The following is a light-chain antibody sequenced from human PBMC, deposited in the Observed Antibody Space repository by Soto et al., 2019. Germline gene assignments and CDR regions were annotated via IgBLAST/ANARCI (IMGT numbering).Light chain of an antibody. CDR1: QNFGSSY. V-gene: IGKV3-20*01. CDR2: GAS. CDR3: QQYGRSPTT. J-gene: IGKJ1*01. Sequence: EVVLTQSPDTVSLSPGERATLSCGASQNFGSSYLAWYQQKLGQAPRFXIYGASSRETGIPDRFSGSGAGTEFTRTISRLEPEDFAVDYCQQYGRSPTTFGQGTKVDIK.